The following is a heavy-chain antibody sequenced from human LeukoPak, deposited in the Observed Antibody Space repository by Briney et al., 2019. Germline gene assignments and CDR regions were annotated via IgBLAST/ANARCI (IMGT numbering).Heavy chain of an antibody. D-gene: IGHD2-2*01. J-gene: IGHJ3*02. V-gene: IGHV3-7*01. Sequence: GGSLRLSCAASGFTFTIYWMSWVRQAPGKGLEWVANIKHDGSEKSYMDSVKGRFTISRDNAKNSLYLQMNSLRAEDTAVYYCAREGASCSSSSCYGLRAFDIWGQGTMVTVSS. CDR2: IKHDGSEK. CDR1: GFTFTIYW. CDR3: AREGASCSSSSCYGLRAFDI.